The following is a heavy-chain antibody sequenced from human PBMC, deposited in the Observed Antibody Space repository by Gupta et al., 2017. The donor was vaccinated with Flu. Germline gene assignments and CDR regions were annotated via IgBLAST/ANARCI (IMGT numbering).Heavy chain of an antibody. Sequence: EGQLLESGGDLVQPGGSLRLSCADSGFSFSIYALSWIRQSPGMGLEWISSISGRDNRTYYADCVRGRVTIARDNYKKRVFLQMNNLRAEDTALYYCAKDCSGNTCYPTPDFWGQGTRVTVSA. V-gene: IGHV3-23*01. CDR1: GFSFSIYA. CDR3: AKDCSGNTCYPTPDF. CDR2: ISGRDNRT. D-gene: IGHD2-15*01. J-gene: IGHJ4*02.